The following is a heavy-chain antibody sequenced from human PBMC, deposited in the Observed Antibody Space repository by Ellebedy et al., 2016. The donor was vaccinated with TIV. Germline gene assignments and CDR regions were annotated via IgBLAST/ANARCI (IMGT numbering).Heavy chain of an antibody. CDR1: GYTFTGYY. V-gene: IGHV1-2*02. D-gene: IGHD1-26*01. CDR3: ARDRIVGSSSPYYNGMDV. CDR2: INPNSGGT. Sequence: AASVKVSCKASGYTFTGYYMHWVRQAPGQGLEWMGWINPNSGGTNYAQKFQGRVTMTRDTSISTAYMELSSLRSDDTAVYYCARDRIVGSSSPYYNGMDVWGQGTTVTVSS. J-gene: IGHJ6*02.